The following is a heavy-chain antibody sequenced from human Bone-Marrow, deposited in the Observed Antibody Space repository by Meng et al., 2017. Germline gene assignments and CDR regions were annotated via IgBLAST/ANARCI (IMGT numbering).Heavy chain of an antibody. CDR3: VRDVHHPWFS. V-gene: IGHV3-33*01. D-gene: IGHD3-10*01. CDR1: GFTFSSYG. J-gene: IGHJ5*02. CDR2: IWYDGSKK. Sequence: QVQLVESGGGVVQPGRSLRLSCEASGFTFSSYGMQWVRQAPGKGLEWVAVIWYDGSKKYYADSVKGRFTISRDDSKNTLYLQMNSLRAEDTAVYYCVRDVHHPWFSWGQGTLVTVSS.